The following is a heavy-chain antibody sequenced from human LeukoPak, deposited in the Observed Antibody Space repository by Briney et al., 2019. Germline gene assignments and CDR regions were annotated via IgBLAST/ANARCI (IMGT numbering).Heavy chain of an antibody. CDR1: GGSISTYY. CDR3: ARVKLGSGGNFDY. CDR2: IYYSGNT. J-gene: IGHJ4*02. V-gene: IGHV4-59*01. Sequence: SETLSLTCTVSGGSISTYYWSWIRQPPGKGLEWIGYIYYSGNTNYNPSLKSRVTISVDTSKNQFSLKMSSVTAADTAVYYCARVKLGSGGNFDYWGQGTLVTVSS. D-gene: IGHD3-10*01.